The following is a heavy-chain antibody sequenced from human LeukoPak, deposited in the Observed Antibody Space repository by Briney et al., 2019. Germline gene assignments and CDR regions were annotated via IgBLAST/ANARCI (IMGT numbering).Heavy chain of an antibody. V-gene: IGHV3-23*01. Sequence: PGGSLRLSCAASGFTFSTYAMSWVRQAPGKGLEWVSGSSGSGGNTYYADSVKGRFTISRDNSKSTLYLQMNSLRVEDTAVYYCAKGPRASGWTYFDYWGQGTLVTVSS. J-gene: IGHJ4*02. CDR3: AKGPRASGWTYFDY. CDR1: GFTFSTYA. CDR2: SSGSGGNT. D-gene: IGHD6-19*01.